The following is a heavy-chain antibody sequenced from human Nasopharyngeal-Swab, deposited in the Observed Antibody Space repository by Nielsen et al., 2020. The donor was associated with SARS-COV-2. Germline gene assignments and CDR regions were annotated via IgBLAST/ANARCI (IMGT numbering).Heavy chain of an antibody. Sequence: GESLKISFTASGYTFSSYWMHWVRQVPGKGLVWVSRINIDGSVRDYSDSVKGRFTISRDNARNTLYLQMNSLRGDDTAVYYCTRDIGGKYGYWGQGNLVTVSS. D-gene: IGHD4-23*01. CDR1: GYTFSSYW. CDR3: TRDIGGKYGY. V-gene: IGHV3-74*01. J-gene: IGHJ4*02. CDR2: INIDGSVR.